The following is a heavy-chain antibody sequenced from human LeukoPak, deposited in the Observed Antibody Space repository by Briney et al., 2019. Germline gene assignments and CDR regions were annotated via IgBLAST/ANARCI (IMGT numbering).Heavy chain of an antibody. J-gene: IGHJ3*02. V-gene: IGHV3-33*06. CDR2: IWFDGSNK. CDR3: AKDGHPGVIILGAFDI. Sequence: GGSLRLSCAASGFTFSSYAMHWVRQAPGKGLEWVAVIWFDGSNKFFGDSVKGRFTISRDNSKNTLYLHMTSLRAEDTAVYYCAKDGHPGVIILGAFDIWGQGTMVTVSS. CDR1: GFTFSSYA. D-gene: IGHD3-10*01.